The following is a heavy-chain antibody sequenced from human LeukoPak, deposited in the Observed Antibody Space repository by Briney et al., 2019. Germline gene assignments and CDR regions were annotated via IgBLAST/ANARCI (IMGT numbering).Heavy chain of an antibody. CDR2: IIPIFGTA. D-gene: IGHD3-10*01. J-gene: IGHJ6*03. V-gene: IGHV1-69*06. CDR3: ARGDTMVRGSRSYYYYMDV. CDR1: GGTFSSYA. Sequence: SVKVSCKASGGTFSSYAISWVRQAPGQGLEWMGGIIPIFGTANYAQKFQGRVTITADKSTSTAYMELSSLRSEDTAVYYCARGDTMVRGSRSYYYYMDVWGKGTTVTISS.